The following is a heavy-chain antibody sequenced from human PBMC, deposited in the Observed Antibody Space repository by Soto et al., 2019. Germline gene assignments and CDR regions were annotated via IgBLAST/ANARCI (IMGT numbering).Heavy chain of an antibody. CDR2: IYYSGST. J-gene: IGHJ4*02. CDR3: ARMGAMIVAGKGFDY. D-gene: IGHD3-22*01. Sequence: QVQLQESGPGLVKPSETLSLTCTVSGGSVSSGSYYWSWIRQPPGKGLEWIGYIYYSGSTNYNPSLKSRVTISVDTSKNQFSLKLSSVTAADTAVYYCARMGAMIVAGKGFDYWGQGTLVTVSS. CDR1: GGSVSSGSYY. V-gene: IGHV4-61*01.